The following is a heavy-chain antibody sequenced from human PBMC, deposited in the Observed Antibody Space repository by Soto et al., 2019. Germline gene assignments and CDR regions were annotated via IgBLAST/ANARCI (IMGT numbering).Heavy chain of an antibody. CDR2: IDPSDSYT. V-gene: IGHV5-10-1*03. D-gene: IGHD6-6*01. CDR3: ASHGESIAARSNYYYYGMDV. J-gene: IGHJ6*02. CDR1: GYSFTSYW. Sequence: EVQLVQSGAEVKKPGESLRISCKGSGYSFTSYWISWVRQMPGKGLEWMGRIDPSDSYTNYSPSFQGHVTISADKSISTAYLQWSSLKASYTAMYYCASHGESIAARSNYYYYGMDVWGQGTTVTFSS.